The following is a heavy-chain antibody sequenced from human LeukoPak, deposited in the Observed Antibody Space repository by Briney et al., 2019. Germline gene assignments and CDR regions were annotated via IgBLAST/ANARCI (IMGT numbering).Heavy chain of an antibody. Sequence: GGSLRLSCVASGLTVSSYSMNWVRQAPGKGLEWVSYISSSSTIYYADSVKGRFTISRDNAKNSLDLQMNSLRDEDTAVYYCARARASGRSGFDYWGQGTLVTVSS. CDR2: ISSSSTI. V-gene: IGHV3-48*02. CDR3: ARARASGRSGFDY. D-gene: IGHD2-15*01. CDR1: GLTVSSYS. J-gene: IGHJ4*02.